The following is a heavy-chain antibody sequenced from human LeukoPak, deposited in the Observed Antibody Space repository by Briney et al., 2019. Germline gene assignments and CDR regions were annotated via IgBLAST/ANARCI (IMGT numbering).Heavy chain of an antibody. Sequence: GGSLRLSCAASGFTFSSYSMNWVRQAPGKGLEWVSSISSSSSYIYYADSVKGRFTISRDNAKNSLYLQMNSLRAEDTAVYYCARDALSGYDYSGAEYDYWGQGTLVTVSS. V-gene: IGHV3-21*01. CDR1: GFTFSSYS. J-gene: IGHJ4*02. D-gene: IGHD5-12*01. CDR3: ARDALSGYDYSGAEYDY. CDR2: ISSSSSYI.